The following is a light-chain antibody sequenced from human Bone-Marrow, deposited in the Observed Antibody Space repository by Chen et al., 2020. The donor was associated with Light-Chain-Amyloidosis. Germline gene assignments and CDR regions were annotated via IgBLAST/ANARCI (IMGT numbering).Light chain of an antibody. CDR2: DAS. V-gene: IGKV3D-20*01. J-gene: IGKJ4*01. CDR3: QQYGSSPRQLT. CDR1: QSVSSSD. Sequence: EIVLTQSPATLSLSPGERATLSCGASQSVSSSDLAWSQQKPGLAPRRLIYDASSRATGIPDRFSGSGSGTDFTLTISRLEPEDFAVYYCQQYGSSPRQLTFGGGTKVEIK.